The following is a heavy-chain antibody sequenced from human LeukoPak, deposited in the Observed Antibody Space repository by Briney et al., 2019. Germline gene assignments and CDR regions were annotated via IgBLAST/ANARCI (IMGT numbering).Heavy chain of an antibody. Sequence: SVKVSCKASGGTFSSYAIRWVRQAAGQGLEWMGRIIPILGIANYAQNFQGRVTISADKSTSTAYMELSSLRSEDTAVYYCARLPPDGGVVIGRDPYFYYGMDVWGQGTTVTVSS. J-gene: IGHJ6*02. V-gene: IGHV1-69*04. CDR1: GGTFSSYA. CDR2: IIPILGIA. CDR3: ARLPPDGGVVIGRDPYFYYGMDV. D-gene: IGHD3-3*01.